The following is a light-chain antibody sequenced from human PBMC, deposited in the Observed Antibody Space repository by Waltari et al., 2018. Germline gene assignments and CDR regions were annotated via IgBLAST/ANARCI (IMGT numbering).Light chain of an antibody. V-gene: IGKV4-1*01. Sequence: DIVMTQSPDSLAVSLGERATINCKSSQSVLHIPNNKNYLTWYQQKPGQPPKLLISWASTRASGVPDRFSGSGSGTDFTLTISSLQAEDVAVYYCQQSYSIPYTFGQGTKLEIK. CDR3: QQSYSIPYT. CDR2: WAS. CDR1: QSVLHIPNNKNY. J-gene: IGKJ2*01.